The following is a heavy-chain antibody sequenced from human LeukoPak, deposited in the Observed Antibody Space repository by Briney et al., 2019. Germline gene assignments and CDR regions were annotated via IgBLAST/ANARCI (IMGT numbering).Heavy chain of an antibody. Sequence: GGSLRLSCAASGFTFGDYAMSWFRQAPGTGLEWVGFIRSKAYGGKTEYAVSVKGRFTISSDDSKGVAYMQMNSLKTEDTAVYYCTRDAPSGSYLAVWFDPWGQGTLVTVSS. J-gene: IGHJ5*02. CDR2: IRSKAYGGKT. CDR1: GFTFGDYA. CDR3: TRDAPSGSYLAVWFDP. D-gene: IGHD1-26*01. V-gene: IGHV3-49*03.